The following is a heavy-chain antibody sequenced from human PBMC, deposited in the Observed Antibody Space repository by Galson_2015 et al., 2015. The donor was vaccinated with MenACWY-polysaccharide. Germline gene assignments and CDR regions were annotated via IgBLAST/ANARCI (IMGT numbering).Heavy chain of an antibody. CDR3: AGEGAGYCFGGSCYADVHHI. CDR2: INPNSGAT. V-gene: IGHV1-2*02. CDR1: GYTFTGNF. J-gene: IGHJ3*02. Sequence: SVKVSCKASGYTFTGNFIHWVRQAPGQGFEWMGWINPNSGATSYAQKFQDRVTMTRDTSINTAYMELHSLRAEDTAVYYCAGEGAGYCFGGSCYADVHHIWGQGTLVIVSS. D-gene: IGHD2-15*01.